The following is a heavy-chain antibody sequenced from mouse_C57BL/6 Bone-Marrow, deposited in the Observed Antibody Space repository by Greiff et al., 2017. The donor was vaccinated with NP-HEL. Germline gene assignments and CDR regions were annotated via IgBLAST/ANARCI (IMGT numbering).Heavy chain of an antibody. CDR3: ARYYGPWFAY. J-gene: IGHJ3*01. Sequence: VQLQESGAELARPGASVKLSCKASGYTFTSYGISWVKQRTGQGLEWIGEIYPRSGNTYYNEKFKGKATLTADKSSSTAYMELRSLTSEDSAVYFCARYYGPWFAYWGQGTLVTVSA. V-gene: IGHV1-81*01. CDR1: GYTFTSYG. CDR2: IYPRSGNT. D-gene: IGHD1-1*02.